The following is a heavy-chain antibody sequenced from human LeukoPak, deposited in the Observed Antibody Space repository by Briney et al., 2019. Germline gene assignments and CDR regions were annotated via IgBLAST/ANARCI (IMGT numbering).Heavy chain of an antibody. CDR2: IYYSGNT. V-gene: IGHV4-59*12. CDR1: GGSISSYY. J-gene: IGHJ6*03. CDR3: ARGAADRRNYYYYIDV. Sequence: NPSETLSLTCTVSGGSISSYYWGWIRQPPGKGLEWIGYIYYSGNTNYNPSLKSPVTISVDTSKNQFSLRLSSVTAADTATYYCARGAADRRNYYYYIDVWGNGTTVTVSS. D-gene: IGHD1-14*01.